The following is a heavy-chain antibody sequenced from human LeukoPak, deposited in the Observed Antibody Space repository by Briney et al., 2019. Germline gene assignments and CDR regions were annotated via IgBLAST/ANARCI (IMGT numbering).Heavy chain of an antibody. CDR2: IGGSGSST. Sequence: ETLSLTCTVSGGSISSGGYYWSWVRQAPGKGLEWVSAIGGSGSSTFYADSVKGRFTVSRDNSKNTLYLQMSSLRAEDTAVYYCAKSRLTPHPWGQGTLVTVSS. CDR1: GGSISSGGYY. D-gene: IGHD1-14*01. CDR3: AKSRLTPHP. J-gene: IGHJ5*02. V-gene: IGHV3-23*01.